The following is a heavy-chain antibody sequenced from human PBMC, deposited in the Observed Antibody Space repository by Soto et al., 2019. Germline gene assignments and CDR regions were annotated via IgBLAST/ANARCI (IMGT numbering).Heavy chain of an antibody. CDR2: ISYDGSNK. Sequence: QVQLVESGGGVVQPGRSLRLSCAASGFTFSSYGMHWVRQAPGKGLEWVAVISYDGSNKYYADSVKGRFTISRDNSKNTLYLQMNSLRAEDTAVYYCAKDRRYRSGWYYYYYGMDVWGQGTTVTVSS. J-gene: IGHJ6*02. CDR3: AKDRRYRSGWYYYYYGMDV. V-gene: IGHV3-30*18. D-gene: IGHD6-19*01. CDR1: GFTFSSYG.